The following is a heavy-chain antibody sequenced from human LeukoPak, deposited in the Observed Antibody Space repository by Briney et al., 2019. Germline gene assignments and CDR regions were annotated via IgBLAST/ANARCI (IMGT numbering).Heavy chain of an antibody. J-gene: IGHJ6*02. CDR2: IKQDGGEK. D-gene: IGHD2-2*01. Sequence: GGSLRLSCAASGFTFSSYAMSWVRQAPGKGLEWVANIKQDGGEKYYVDSVEGRFTISRDNAKNSLYLQMNSLRAEDTAVYYCASRLRHCSSTSCRYYYYGMDVWGQGTTVTASS. CDR1: GFTFSSYA. V-gene: IGHV3-7*01. CDR3: ASRLRHCSSTSCRYYYYGMDV.